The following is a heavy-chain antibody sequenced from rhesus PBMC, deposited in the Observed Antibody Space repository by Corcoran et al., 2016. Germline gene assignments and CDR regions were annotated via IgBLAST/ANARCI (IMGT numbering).Heavy chain of an antibody. CDR2: IYGSGSSN. D-gene: IGHD3-34*01. J-gene: IGHJ4*01. CDR1: GGSISSNS. Sequence: QVQLQESGPGLVKPSETLSITCAVSGGSISSNSWSWIRQPPGKGLEWLGYIYGSGSSNNYDPSLKSRVTLSVDTSKNQLSLKVSSVTTADTAVYDGASGVIFDYWGQGVLVTVSS. V-gene: IGHV4S11*01. CDR3: ASGVIFDY.